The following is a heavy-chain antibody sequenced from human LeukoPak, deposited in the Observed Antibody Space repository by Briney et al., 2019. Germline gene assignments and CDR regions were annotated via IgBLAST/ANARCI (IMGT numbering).Heavy chain of an antibody. CDR2: ISGSGGST. V-gene: IGHV3-23*01. CDR3: ASLPTVTTLHY. CDR1: GFTFSSYA. Sequence: VGSLRLSCAASGFTFSSYAMSWVRQAPGKGLEWVSAISGSGGSTYYADSVQGRFTISRDNSKNTLYLQLNSLRAEDTAVYYCASLPTVTTLHYWVQGTLVTVSS. J-gene: IGHJ4*02. D-gene: IGHD4-17*01.